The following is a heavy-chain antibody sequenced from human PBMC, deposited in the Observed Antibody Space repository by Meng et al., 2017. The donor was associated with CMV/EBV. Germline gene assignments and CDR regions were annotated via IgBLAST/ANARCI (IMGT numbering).Heavy chain of an antibody. Sequence: SVKVSCKASGGTFSSYAISWVRQAPGQGLEWMGGIIPILGIANYAQKFQGRVTITADKSTSTAYMELSSLRSEDTAVYYCARIYCSSTSCCRDYYYGMDVWGQGTTVTVSS. J-gene: IGHJ6*02. CDR3: ARIYCSSTSCCRDYYYGMDV. CDR2: IIPILGIA. CDR1: GGTFSSYA. V-gene: IGHV1-69*10. D-gene: IGHD2-2*01.